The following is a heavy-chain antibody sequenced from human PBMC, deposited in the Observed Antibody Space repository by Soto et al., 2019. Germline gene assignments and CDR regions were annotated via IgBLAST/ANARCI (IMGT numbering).Heavy chain of an antibody. V-gene: IGHV3-23*01. CDR1: GFTFSNYA. D-gene: IGHD6-19*01. Sequence: PGGSLRLSCAASGFTFSNYAMRWVRQAPGKGLEWVSVVSGSSGSTYYADSVKGRFTISRDNSKNTLYLQMNSLRAEDTAVYYFAKDRVLMSSGWYTTDAFDIWGQGTMVTVSS. CDR2: VSGSSGST. CDR3: AKDRVLMSSGWYTTDAFDI. J-gene: IGHJ3*02.